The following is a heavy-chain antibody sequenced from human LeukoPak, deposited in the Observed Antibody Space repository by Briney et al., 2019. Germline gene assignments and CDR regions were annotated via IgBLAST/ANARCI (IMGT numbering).Heavy chain of an antibody. J-gene: IGHJ4*02. CDR3: AKDQRWELPHYLDS. V-gene: IGHV3-23*01. Sequence: AGGSLRLSCAASGFTFSSSAMSWVRQVPGKGLEWVSGISASGGSTYYADSVRGRFTISRDNSKNTLYVQMNSLRDEDTAVYYCAKDQRWELPHYLDSWGQGTLVTVSS. CDR2: ISASGGST. CDR1: GFTFSSSA. D-gene: IGHD1-26*01.